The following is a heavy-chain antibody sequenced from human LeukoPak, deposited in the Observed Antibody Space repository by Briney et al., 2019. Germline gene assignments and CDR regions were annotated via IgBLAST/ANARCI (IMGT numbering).Heavy chain of an antibody. Sequence: PGGSLRLSCAASGFTFDDYGMSWVRQVPGGGLEWVSGITWNADNTGYAEAVKGRFTISRDNAKNSLYLQMNSLRAEDTALYYCARDWRSGYSIDYWGQGTLVTVSS. CDR3: ARDWRSGYSIDY. V-gene: IGHV3-20*04. CDR2: ITWNADNT. D-gene: IGHD6-19*01. J-gene: IGHJ4*02. CDR1: GFTFDDYG.